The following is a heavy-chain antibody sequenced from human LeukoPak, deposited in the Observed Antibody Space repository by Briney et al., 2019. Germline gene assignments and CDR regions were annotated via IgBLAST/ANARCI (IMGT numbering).Heavy chain of an antibody. CDR3: AKESGKFDY. CDR1: GLNFGESA. Sequence: GGPLRLSCVASGLNFGESAMHWVRQAPGKGLEWVSLISADGGSAFSADSVKGRFSISRDNSKNSLYLQMDSLRSEDTAMYYCAKESGKFDYWGQGTLVVVSS. V-gene: IGHV3-43*02. J-gene: IGHJ4*02. CDR2: ISADGGSA.